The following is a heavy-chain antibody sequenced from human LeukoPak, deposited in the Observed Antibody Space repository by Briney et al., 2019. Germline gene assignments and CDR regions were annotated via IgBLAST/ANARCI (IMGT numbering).Heavy chain of an antibody. CDR1: GGSISSSY. CDR3: ARDVSWFDA. V-gene: IGHV4-4*07. Sequence: SETLSLTCTISGGSISSSYWSWIRQPAGEGLECIGRISTSGSTNYNPSLKSRVTVSVDTSKKQLSLKLTSVTAADTAVYYCARDVSWFDAWGQGTLVTVSS. J-gene: IGHJ5*02. CDR2: ISTSGST.